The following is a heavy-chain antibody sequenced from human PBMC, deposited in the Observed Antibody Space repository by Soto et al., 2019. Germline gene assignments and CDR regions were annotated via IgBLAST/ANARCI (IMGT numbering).Heavy chain of an antibody. CDR1: GGSVSNKTYY. Sequence: SETLSLTCSVSGGSVSNKTYYWSWIRQPPGKRLEWIGYVYYSGTTNYNPSPKSRVTISVDLSKNQFSLRLSSVTTADTALYYCARTTAVPNTLRSRYFFDYWGQGTLVTVSS. CDR3: ARTTAVPNTLRSRYFFDY. D-gene: IGHD4-17*01. CDR2: VYYSGTT. J-gene: IGHJ4*02. V-gene: IGHV4-61*01.